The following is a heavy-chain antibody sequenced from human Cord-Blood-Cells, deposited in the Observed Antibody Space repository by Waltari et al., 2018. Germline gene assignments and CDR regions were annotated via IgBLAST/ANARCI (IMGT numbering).Heavy chain of an antibody. Sequence: QVQLVESGGGVVQPGGSLRLSCAASGFTFSRYGLHWVRQDPGKGLERVAFIRYDGSNKYYADSVKGRFTISRDNSKNTLYLQMNSLRAEDTAVYYCAKWGVVPAAMGFDYWGQGTLVTVSS. CDR3: AKWGVVPAAMGFDY. D-gene: IGHD2-2*01. CDR2: IRYDGSNK. V-gene: IGHV3-30*02. CDR1: GFTFSRYG. J-gene: IGHJ4*02.